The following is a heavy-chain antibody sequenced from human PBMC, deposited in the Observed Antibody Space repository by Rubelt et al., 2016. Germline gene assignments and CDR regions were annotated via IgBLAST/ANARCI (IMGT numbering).Heavy chain of an antibody. CDR3: ARSVDIVVVPAAMVY. CDR1: GYTFTSYY. Sequence: QVQLVQSGAEVKKPGASVKVSCKASGYTFTSYYMHWVRQAPGQGLEWMGGIIPIFVTANYAQNCQGRVGITADEHTGTAYIELGSLRSEDTAVYYCARSVDIVVVPAAMVYWGQGTLVTVSS. J-gene: IGHJ4*02. CDR2: IIPIFVTA. D-gene: IGHD2-2*03. V-gene: IGHV1-69*01.